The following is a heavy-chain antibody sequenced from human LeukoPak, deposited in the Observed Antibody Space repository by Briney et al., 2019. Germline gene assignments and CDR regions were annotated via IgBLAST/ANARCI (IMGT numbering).Heavy chain of an antibody. V-gene: IGHV5-51*01. J-gene: IGHJ4*02. D-gene: IGHD5-24*01. CDR3: ARASRDGYNQNFDH. Sequence: PGESLKISCQCSGSSFTSYWNAWVRQRPGKGLEWMGIIYPGGSETRYDPSFQGQVTISADRSTSTAYLQWSSLRASDTAMYYCARASRDGYNQNFDHWGQGTLVTVSS. CDR2: IYPGGSET. CDR1: GSSFTSYW.